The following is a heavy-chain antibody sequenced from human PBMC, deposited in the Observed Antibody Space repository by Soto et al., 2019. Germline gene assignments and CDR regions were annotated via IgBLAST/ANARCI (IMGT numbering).Heavy chain of an antibody. CDR3: VRRRGYSSSGAFDY. D-gene: IGHD6-6*01. J-gene: IGHJ4*02. CDR2: IYPGDSDT. Sequence: GESLKISCKASEDIFTNYWIGWVRQMPGRGLEWMGIIYPGDSDTRYSPSFQGQVTFSVDKSISTAYLHLSTLKASDTAMFYCVRRRGYSSSGAFDYWAQGTLVTVSS. V-gene: IGHV5-51*01. CDR1: EDIFTNYW.